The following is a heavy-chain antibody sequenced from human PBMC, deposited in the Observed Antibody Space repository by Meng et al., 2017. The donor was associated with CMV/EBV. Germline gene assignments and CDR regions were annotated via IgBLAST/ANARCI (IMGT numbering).Heavy chain of an antibody. V-gene: IGHV3-48*03. CDR1: GFTFSSYA. CDR3: AREGEVTIFGVVIYYYYGMDV. J-gene: IGHJ6*02. Sequence: GESLKISCAASGFTFSSYAMHWVRQAPGKGLEWVSYISSSGSTIYYADSVKGRFTISRDNAKNSLYLQMNSLRAEDTAVYYCAREGEVTIFGVVIYYYYGMDVWGQGTTVTVSS. D-gene: IGHD3-3*01. CDR2: ISSSGSTI.